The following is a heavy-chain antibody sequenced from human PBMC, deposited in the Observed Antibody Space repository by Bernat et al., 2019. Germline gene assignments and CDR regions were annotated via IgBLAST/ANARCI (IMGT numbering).Heavy chain of an antibody. V-gene: IGHV3-48*01. CDR3: ASPFDY. J-gene: IGHJ4*02. CDR2: ISDGSDTI. Sequence: EVHLVESGGGLVQPGGSLRLSCAASGFTFSTYSMNWVRQAPGKGLEWVSYISDGSDTIYYADSVKGRFTISRDNAKNSLYLQMNSLRAEDTAVYYCASPFDYWGQGTLVTVPS. CDR1: GFTFSTYS.